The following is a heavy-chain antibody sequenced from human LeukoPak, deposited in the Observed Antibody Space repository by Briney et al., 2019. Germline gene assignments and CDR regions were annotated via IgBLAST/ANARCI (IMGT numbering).Heavy chain of an antibody. J-gene: IGHJ3*02. CDR1: GGSISSGGYY. Sequence: SETLSLTCTVSGGSISSGGYYWSWIRQHPWKGLEWIGYIYYSGSTYYNPSLKSRVTISVDTSKNQFSLKLSSVTAADTAVYYCARYYYDSSGYYAFDIWGQGTMVTVSS. V-gene: IGHV4-31*03. CDR3: ARYYYDSSGYYAFDI. CDR2: IYYSGST. D-gene: IGHD3-22*01.